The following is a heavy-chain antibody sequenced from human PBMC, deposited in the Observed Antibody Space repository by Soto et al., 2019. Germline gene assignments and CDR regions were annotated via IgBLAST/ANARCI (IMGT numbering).Heavy chain of an antibody. V-gene: IGHV1-3*01. J-gene: IGHJ4*02. Sequence: ASVKVSCKASGYTFTSYAMHWVRQAPGQRLEWMGWINAGNGNTKYSQKFQGRVTITRDTSASTAYMELSSLRSEDTAVYHCARDLYGDYPVFDYWGQGTLVTVS. CDR1: GYTFTSYA. CDR2: INAGNGNT. CDR3: ARDLYGDYPVFDY. D-gene: IGHD4-17*01.